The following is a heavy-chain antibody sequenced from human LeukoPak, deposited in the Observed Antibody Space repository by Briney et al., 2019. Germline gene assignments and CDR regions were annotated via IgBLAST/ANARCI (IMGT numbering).Heavy chain of an antibody. D-gene: IGHD4-11*01. J-gene: IGHJ4*01. Sequence: PSETLSLTCALSAGSIPSYYWSCIRQSPGQGLEWIGYLFYSGSTNYNPSLKSRITMSTDTSKNQFSLNVRSVTAADTAVYYCARGAYSNYLSVDYWGHGILVTVSS. V-gene: IGHV4-59*01. CDR1: AGSIPSYY. CDR3: ARGAYSNYLSVDY. CDR2: LFYSGST.